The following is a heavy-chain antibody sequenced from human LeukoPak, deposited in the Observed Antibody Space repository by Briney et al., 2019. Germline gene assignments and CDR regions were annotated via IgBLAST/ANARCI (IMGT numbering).Heavy chain of an antibody. CDR2: IYPGDSDT. CDR1: GYSFTSYW. D-gene: IGHD3-16*02. Sequence: KPGESLKISCKGSGYSFTSYWIGWVRQMPGKGLEWMGIIYPGDSDTRYIPSFQGQVTISADKSISTAYLQWSSLKASDTAMYYCAREYYDYVWGSYRPAIPFFDYWGQGTLVTVSS. CDR3: AREYYDYVWGSYRPAIPFFDY. V-gene: IGHV5-51*03. J-gene: IGHJ4*02.